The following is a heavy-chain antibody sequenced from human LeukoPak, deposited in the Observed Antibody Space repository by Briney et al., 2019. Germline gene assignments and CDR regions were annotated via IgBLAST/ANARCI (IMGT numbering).Heavy chain of an antibody. CDR2: IYHSGST. J-gene: IGHJ6*03. CDR1: GYSISSGYY. Sequence: SETLSLTCAVSGYSISSGYYWGWIRQPPGKGLEWIGSIYHSGSTYYNPSLKSRVTISVDTSKNQFSLKLSSVTAADTAVYYCARYVSVAGRYYYMDVWGKGTTDTVSS. D-gene: IGHD2-15*01. V-gene: IGHV4-38-2*01. CDR3: ARYVSVAGRYYYMDV.